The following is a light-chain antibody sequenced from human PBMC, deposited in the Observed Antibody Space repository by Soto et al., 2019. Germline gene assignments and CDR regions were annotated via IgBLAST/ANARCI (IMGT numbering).Light chain of an antibody. J-gene: IGKJ1*01. CDR3: QQYNSYSWT. Sequence: DIQMTQSPSTLSASVGDRVTITCRASQSISSGLAWYQQKPGKAPKLLTYDASRLESGVPSRFSGSGSGTEFTLTISSLQPDDFATYYCQQYNSYSWTFGQGTKVEIK. CDR1: QSISSG. CDR2: DAS. V-gene: IGKV1-5*01.